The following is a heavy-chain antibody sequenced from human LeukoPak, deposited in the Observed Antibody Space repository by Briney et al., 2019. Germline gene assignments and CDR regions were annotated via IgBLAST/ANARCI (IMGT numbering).Heavy chain of an antibody. Sequence: GGSLRLSCAASGFTFSSYGMHWVRQAPGKGLEWVAVIWYGGSNKYYADSVKGRFTISRDNSKNTLYLQMNSLRAEDTAVYYCAKDSKGGTKQLVGSTNYFDYWGQGTLVTVSS. CDR1: GFTFSSYG. V-gene: IGHV3-30*02. J-gene: IGHJ4*02. CDR2: IWYGGSNK. D-gene: IGHD6-6*01. CDR3: AKDSKGGTKQLVGSTNYFDY.